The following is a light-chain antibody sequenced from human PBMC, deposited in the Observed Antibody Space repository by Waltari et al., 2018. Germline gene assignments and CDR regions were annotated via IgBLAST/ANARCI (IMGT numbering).Light chain of an antibody. J-gene: IGLJ2*01. V-gene: IGLV3-21*04. CDR1: KIESKS. CDR3: QVWDDSNNSGV. CDR2: YDS. Sequence: SYVLTQTPSVSLAPGQTAIITCGGDKIESKSVHWYQRQPGQAPVLVMFYDSARPPGIPDRFSGSNSGTTATLTISRVEDDDEADYYCQVWDDSNNSGVFGGGTKLTVL.